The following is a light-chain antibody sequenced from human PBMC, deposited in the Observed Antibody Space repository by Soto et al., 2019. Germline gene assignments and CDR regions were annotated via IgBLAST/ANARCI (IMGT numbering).Light chain of an antibody. CDR2: GAS. V-gene: IGKV3-20*01. J-gene: IGKJ5*01. CDR3: QQYATSPIT. Sequence: EIVLTQSPGTLSFSPGERATLSCWASQNVITNYLAWYQQKPGQAPRLLIYGASRRATGIPDRFSGSWSGTDFTLTISRLEPEDFAVYYCQQYATSPITFGQGTRLEI. CDR1: QNVITNY.